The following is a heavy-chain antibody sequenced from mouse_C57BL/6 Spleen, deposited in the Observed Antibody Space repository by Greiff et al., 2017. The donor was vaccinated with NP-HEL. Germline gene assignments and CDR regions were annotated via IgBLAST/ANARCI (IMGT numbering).Heavy chain of an antibody. CDR2: ISSGSSTI. CDR1: GFTFSDYG. CDR3: AGPGLRRWDGCFDY. J-gene: IGHJ2*01. D-gene: IGHD1-2*01. V-gene: IGHV5-17*01. Sequence: EVQRVESGGGLVKPGGSLKLSCAASGFTFSDYGMHWVRQAPEKGLEWVAYISSGSSTIYYADTVKGRFTISRDNAKNTLFLQMTSLRSEDTAMYYCAGPGLRRWDGCFDYWGQGTTLTVSS.